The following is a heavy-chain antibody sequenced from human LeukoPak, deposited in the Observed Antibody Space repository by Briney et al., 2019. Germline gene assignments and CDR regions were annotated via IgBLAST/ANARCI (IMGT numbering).Heavy chain of an antibody. J-gene: IGHJ6*02. D-gene: IGHD3-10*01. Sequence: GGSLRLSCAASGFTFSSYWMSWVRQAPGKGLEWVANIKQDGSEKYYVDSVKGRFTISRDNAKNSLYLQMNSLRAEDTAVYYCARELDYYGSGSYYYYYYGMDVWGQGTTVTASS. V-gene: IGHV3-7*01. CDR1: GFTFSSYW. CDR2: IKQDGSEK. CDR3: ARELDYYGSGSYYYYYYGMDV.